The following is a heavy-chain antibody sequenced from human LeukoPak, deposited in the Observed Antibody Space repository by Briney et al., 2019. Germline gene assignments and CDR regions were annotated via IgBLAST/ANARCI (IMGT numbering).Heavy chain of an antibody. J-gene: IGHJ4*02. CDR1: GGSISSYY. D-gene: IGHD2-2*01. CDR3: ASNKGYCSSTSCSRDKGDY. V-gene: IGHV4-4*07. Sequence: SETLSLTCTVSGGSISSYYWSWIRQPAGKGLEWIGRIYTSGSTNYNPSLKSRVTMSVDTSNNQFSLKLSSVTAADTAVYYCASNKGYCSSTSCSRDKGDYWGQGTLVTVSS. CDR2: IYTSGST.